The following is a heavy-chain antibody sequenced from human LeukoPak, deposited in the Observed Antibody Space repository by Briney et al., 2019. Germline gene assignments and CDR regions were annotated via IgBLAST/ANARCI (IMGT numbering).Heavy chain of an antibody. V-gene: IGHV3-53*01. D-gene: IGHD2-21*02. CDR1: GFTFSSYS. CDR3: ARDHGSDDSYVV. Sequence: PGGSLRLSCAASGFTFSSYSMNWVRQAPGKGLEWVSIIYAGGSSYHADSVKGRFTISRESSKNTVYLQMNSLRAEDTAVYYCARDHGSDDSYVVWGQGTLVTVSS. J-gene: IGHJ4*02. CDR2: IYAGGSS.